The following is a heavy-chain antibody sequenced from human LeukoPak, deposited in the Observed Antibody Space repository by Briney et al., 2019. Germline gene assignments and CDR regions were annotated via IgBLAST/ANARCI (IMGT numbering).Heavy chain of an antibody. CDR3: ARDQYDTWSRRGNFDS. CDR1: GFTFSDYY. D-gene: IGHD3-3*01. CDR2: IKLDGSEK. J-gene: IGHJ4*02. V-gene: IGHV3-7*03. Sequence: AGGSLRLSCAASGFTFSDYYMSWVRQAPGKGLEWVANIKLDGSEKNYVDSVKGRFTISRDNTKNSLYLQMNSLRVEDTAVFYCARDQYDTWSRRGNFDSWGQGTLVIVSS.